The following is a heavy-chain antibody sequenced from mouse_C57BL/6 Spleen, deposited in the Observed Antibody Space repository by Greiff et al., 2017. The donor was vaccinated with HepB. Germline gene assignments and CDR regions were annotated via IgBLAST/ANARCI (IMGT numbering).Heavy chain of an antibody. Sequence: EVMLVESEGGLVQPGSSMKLSCTASGFTFSDYYMAWVRQVPEKGLEWVANINYDGSSTYYLDSLKSRFIISRDNAKNILYLQMSSLKSEDTATYYCAREGYYGNGWYFDVWGTGTTVTVSS. V-gene: IGHV5-16*01. D-gene: IGHD2-1*01. CDR3: AREGYYGNGWYFDV. J-gene: IGHJ1*03. CDR1: GFTFSDYY. CDR2: INYDGSST.